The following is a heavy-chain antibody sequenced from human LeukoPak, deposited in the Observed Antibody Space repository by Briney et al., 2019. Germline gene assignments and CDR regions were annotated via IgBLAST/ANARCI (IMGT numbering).Heavy chain of an antibody. CDR1: GYTLTVFS. V-gene: IGHV1-24*01. Sequence: AAGKVSCKVSGYTLTVFSMHWVRQAYGQGLGWMGGFDLEDGETIYAQKFQGRVTMTEDTSTDTAYMEMSSLRSEDTAVYYCATDLGPVGSEYYGGLGTVVAVSS. D-gene: IGHD6-25*01. J-gene: IGHJ4*02. CDR2: FDLEDGET. CDR3: ATDLGPVGSEYY.